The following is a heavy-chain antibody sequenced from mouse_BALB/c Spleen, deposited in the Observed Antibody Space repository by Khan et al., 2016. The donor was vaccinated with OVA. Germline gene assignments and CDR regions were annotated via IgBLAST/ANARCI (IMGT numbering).Heavy chain of an antibody. D-gene: IGHD3-1*01. CDR2: IWSGGST. V-gene: IGHV2-2*02. CDR3: ARKDHRSPFAY. Sequence: VKLQESGPGLVQPSQSLSITCTVSGFSLTSYGVHWVRQSPGKGLEWLGVIWSGGSTDYNAAFISRLSISKDNSKSQVFFKMNSLQANDTAIYYCARKDHRSPFAYWGQGTLVTVSA. CDR1: GFSLTSYG. J-gene: IGHJ3*01.